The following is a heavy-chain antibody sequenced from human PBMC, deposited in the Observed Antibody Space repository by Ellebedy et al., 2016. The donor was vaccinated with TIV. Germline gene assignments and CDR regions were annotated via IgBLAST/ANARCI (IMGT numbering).Heavy chain of an antibody. D-gene: IGHD6-19*01. J-gene: IGHJ4*01. V-gene: IGHV3-7*01. CDR3: ARDQWLGRAYYFDY. CDR1: GFTFSNYW. CDR2: IKQDGSET. Sequence: GGPLRLSCAASGFTFSNYWMSWVRQAPGKGLEWVANIKQDGSETYYVDSVKGRFSISRDNAKKSLYLQMNSLRDEDTALYYCARDQWLGRAYYFDYWGQGTLVTVSS.